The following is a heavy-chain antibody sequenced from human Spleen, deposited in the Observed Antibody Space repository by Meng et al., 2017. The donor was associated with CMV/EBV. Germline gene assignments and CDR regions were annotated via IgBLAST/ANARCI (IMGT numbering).Heavy chain of an antibody. D-gene: IGHD6-13*01. CDR3: ARAGDGSWYADHFQH. CDR2: ISTYNGNT. CDR1: GYTFISYG. J-gene: IGHJ1*01. V-gene: IGHV1-18*01. Sequence: ASVKVSCKASGYTFISYGISWVRQAPGQGLEWMGWISTYNGNTNYAQKLQGRVTMTIDTSTSTAYMELSSLRSEDTAVYYCARAGDGSWYADHFQHWGQGTLVTVSS.